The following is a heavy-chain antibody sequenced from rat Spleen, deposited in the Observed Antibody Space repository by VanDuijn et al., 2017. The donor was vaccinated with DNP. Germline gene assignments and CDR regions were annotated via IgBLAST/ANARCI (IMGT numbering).Heavy chain of an antibody. CDR3: TRRGNNYDFDY. J-gene: IGHJ2*01. CDR2: ISYDGSST. D-gene: IGHD1-11*01. CDR1: GFTFSDYN. V-gene: IGHV5-7*01. Sequence: EVQLVESGGGLVQAGRSLKLSCAASGFTFSDYNMAWVRQAPKKGLEWVATISYDGSSTYYRDSVKGRFTISRDNAKSTQYLQRDSLRSEDTATYYCTRRGNNYDFDYWGQGVMVTVSS.